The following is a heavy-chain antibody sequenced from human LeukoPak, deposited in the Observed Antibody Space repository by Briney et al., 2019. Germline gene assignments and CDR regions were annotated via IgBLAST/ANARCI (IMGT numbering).Heavy chain of an antibody. V-gene: IGHV3-7*05. Sequence: PGGSLRLSCAASGFTFSSYYMSWVRQAPGKGLEWVAKINQDGSEGYYVDSVKGRFTISRDNAKSSLYLQMNSLRGEDTALYYCARGGQRRCDRWGQGTLVTVSS. CDR1: GFTFSSYY. CDR3: ARGGQRRCDR. CDR2: INQDGSEG. J-gene: IGHJ5*02.